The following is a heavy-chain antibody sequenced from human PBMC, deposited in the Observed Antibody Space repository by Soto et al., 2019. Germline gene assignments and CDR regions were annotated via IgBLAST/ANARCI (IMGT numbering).Heavy chain of an antibody. CDR2: IKQDGSEK. CDR1: GFTLSSYW. V-gene: IGHV3-7*01. Sequence: LRLSCAASGFTLSSYWMSWVRQAPGKGLEWVANIKQDGSEKYYVDSVKGRFTISRDNAKNSLYLQMNSLRAEDTAVYYCARSHYDSSGYYSPTFDYWGQGTLVTVSS. D-gene: IGHD3-22*01. CDR3: ARSHYDSSGYYSPTFDY. J-gene: IGHJ4*02.